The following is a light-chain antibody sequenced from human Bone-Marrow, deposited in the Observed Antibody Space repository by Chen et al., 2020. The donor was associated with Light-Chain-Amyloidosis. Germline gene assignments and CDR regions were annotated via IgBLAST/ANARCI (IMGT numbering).Light chain of an antibody. J-gene: IGKJ4*01. V-gene: IGKV3-20*01. Sequence: EIVLTQSPGTLSLSPGDRATLSCRASQSVSSSYLAWYQQKPGQAPRLLIYGASNRATGIPDRFSGSGSGTDFTLTISRLEPEDFAVYYCQKYGRSLAFGGGAKVEIK. CDR3: QKYGRSLA. CDR1: QSVSSSY. CDR2: GAS.